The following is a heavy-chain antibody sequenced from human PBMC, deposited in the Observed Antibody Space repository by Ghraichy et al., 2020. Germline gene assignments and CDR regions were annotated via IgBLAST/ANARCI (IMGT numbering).Heavy chain of an antibody. CDR3: ARDLINLGHDAFEM. D-gene: IGHD7-27*01. CDR1: GFTFSSYS. J-gene: IGHJ3*02. CDR2: ITSGSSYI. Sequence: GGSLRLSCAASGFTFSSYSMNWVRQAPGKGLEWVSSITSGSSYIFYADSVKGRFTISRDNAKDSLYLQMNSLRAEDTAVYYCARDLINLGHDAFEMWGQGTMVTVSS. V-gene: IGHV3-21*01.